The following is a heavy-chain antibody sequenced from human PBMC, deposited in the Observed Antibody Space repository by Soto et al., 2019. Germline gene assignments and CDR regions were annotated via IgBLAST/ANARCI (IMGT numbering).Heavy chain of an antibody. Sequence: GKSRKSSCQSSGYSFTAYWITWVRPMPGKGLEWMATIDPSDAYVDYSPSFRGHVTFSVDRSITTVYLQWNSLKASDSAMYFCTRRASSSFYHFDFWGQGALVTVSS. J-gene: IGHJ4*02. CDR2: IDPSDAYV. V-gene: IGHV5-10-1*01. CDR1: GYSFTAYW. D-gene: IGHD2-2*01. CDR3: TRRASSSFYHFDF.